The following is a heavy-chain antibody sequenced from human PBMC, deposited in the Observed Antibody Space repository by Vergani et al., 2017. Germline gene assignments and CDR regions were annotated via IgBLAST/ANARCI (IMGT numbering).Heavy chain of an antibody. J-gene: IGHJ5*02. CDR1: GGTFSSYA. CDR3: ARQRRVYDSSGYPQRGGFDG. D-gene: IGHD3-22*01. Sequence: QVQLVQSGAEVKKPGSSVKVSCKASGGTFSSYAISWVRQAPGQGLEWMGGIIPIFGTANYAQKFQVRVTITADESTSTAYMELSSLRSEDTAVYYCARQRRVYDSSGYPQRGGFDGWGQGTLVTVYS. CDR2: IIPIFGTA. V-gene: IGHV1-69*01.